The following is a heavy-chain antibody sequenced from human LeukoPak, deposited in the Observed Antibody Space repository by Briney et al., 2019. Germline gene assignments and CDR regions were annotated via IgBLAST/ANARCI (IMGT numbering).Heavy chain of an antibody. V-gene: IGHV5-51*01. CDR3: ARQSRDGSKTRGYYFDY. J-gene: IGHJ4*02. CDR2: IYPADSDT. Sequence: GESLKISCQGSGYIFTHYWIGWVRQVAGKGLESMGLIYPADSDTTYSPSFQGQVTISADKSISTVYLQWSSLRASDTAMYYCARQSRDGSKTRGYYFDYWGQGTLVTVSS. CDR1: GYIFTHYW. D-gene: IGHD3-10*01.